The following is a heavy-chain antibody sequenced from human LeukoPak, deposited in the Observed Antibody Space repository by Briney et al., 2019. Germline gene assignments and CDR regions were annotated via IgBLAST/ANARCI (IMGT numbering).Heavy chain of an antibody. J-gene: IGHJ4*02. V-gene: IGHV3-23*01. CDR3: AKVRRDSGTTTKGGFDY. CDR2: ISSSGGST. D-gene: IGHD4-11*01. Sequence: QPGGSLRLSCAASEFTFSNYGMGWVRQAPGKGLEWVSAISSSGGSTYYADSVKGRFTISRDNSKNTLYLQMNSLRAEDTAVYYCAKVRRDSGTTTKGGFDYWGQGTLVTVSS. CDR1: EFTFSNYG.